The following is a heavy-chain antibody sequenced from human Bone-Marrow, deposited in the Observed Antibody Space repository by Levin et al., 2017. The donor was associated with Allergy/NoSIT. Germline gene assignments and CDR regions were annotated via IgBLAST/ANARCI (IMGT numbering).Heavy chain of an antibody. J-gene: IGHJ4*02. D-gene: IGHD5-24*01. CDR2: IKSKVEGGTI. CDR3: TTKGGWLQSFDYFDY. V-gene: IGHV3-15*01. Sequence: GGSLRLSCVGYGFTFSNAWMTWVRQAPGKGLEWVGRIKSKVEGGTIDYGAPVDGRFTISRDDSKKTLYLQMNSLKTDDTGVYYCTTKGGWLQSFDYFDYWGQGVLVTVSS. CDR1: GFTFSNAW.